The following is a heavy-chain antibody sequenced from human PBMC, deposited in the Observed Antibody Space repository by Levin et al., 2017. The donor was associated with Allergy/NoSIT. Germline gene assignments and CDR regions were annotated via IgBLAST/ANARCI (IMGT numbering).Heavy chain of an antibody. CDR3: ARETVYSTPWAWFDL. J-gene: IGHJ5*02. D-gene: IGHD6-13*01. Sequence: GESLKISCKGSGYSFTTYWISWVRQMPGKGLEWMGRIDPSDSYTKYSPSFQGHVTISTDKSITTAYLTWSSLKASDTGIYFCARETVYSTPWAWFDLWGQGTLVTVSS. CDR1: GYSFTTYW. CDR2: IDPSDSYT. V-gene: IGHV5-10-1*01.